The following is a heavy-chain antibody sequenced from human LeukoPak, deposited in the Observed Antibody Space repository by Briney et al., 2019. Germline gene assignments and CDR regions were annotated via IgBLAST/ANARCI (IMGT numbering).Heavy chain of an antibody. J-gene: IGHJ6*03. D-gene: IGHD6-19*01. CDR2: IYYSGST. V-gene: IGHV4-59*08. Sequence: PSETLSLTCTVSGDSISKYYWSWIRRPARKGLEWIGHIYYSGSTTYNPSLRSRVTISIDTTKNQFSLKLSSVTAADTAVYYCARAAVAASGDYYYIDVWGQGTTVNVSS. CDR1: GDSISKYY. CDR3: ARAAVAASGDYYYIDV.